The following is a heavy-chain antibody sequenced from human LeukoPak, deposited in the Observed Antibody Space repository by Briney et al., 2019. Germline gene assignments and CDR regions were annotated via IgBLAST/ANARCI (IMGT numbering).Heavy chain of an antibody. CDR2: INPNSGGT. CDR3: ARDLNDYGDYFDY. D-gene: IGHD4-17*01. V-gene: IGHV1-2*02. CDR1: GYTFTGHY. J-gene: IGHJ4*02. Sequence: GASVKVSCKASGYTFTGHYMHWVRQAPGQGLEWMGWINPNSGGTNYAQKFQGRVTMTRDTSTSTAYMELRSLRSDDTAVYYCARDLNDYGDYFDYWGQGTLVTVSS.